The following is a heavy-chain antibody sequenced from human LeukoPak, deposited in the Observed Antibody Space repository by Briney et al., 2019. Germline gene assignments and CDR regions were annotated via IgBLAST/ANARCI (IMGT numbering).Heavy chain of an antibody. CDR1: GYTFTGYY. D-gene: IGHD1-26*01. CDR3: ARGRYPKVGATYFDY. V-gene: IGHV1-2*02. J-gene: IGHJ4*02. CDR2: INPNSGGT. Sequence: ASVKVSCKASGYTFTGYYMHWVRQAPGQGLEWMGWINPNSGGTNYAQKFQGRVTMTRDTSISTAYMELSRLRSDDTAVYYCARGRYPKVGATYFDYWGQGTLVTVSS.